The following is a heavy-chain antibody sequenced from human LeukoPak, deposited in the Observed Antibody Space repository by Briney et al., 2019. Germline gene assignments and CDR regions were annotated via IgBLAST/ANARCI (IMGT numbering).Heavy chain of an antibody. CDR3: AKAQQQLRYYYNMDV. CDR2: ISGNGGST. Sequence: GGSLRLSCAASGFTFSSYAMSWVRQAPGKGLEWVSGISGNGGSTYYADSVKGRFIISRDNSKNTVYLQMGSLRAEDTAVYYCAKAQQQLRYYYNMDVWGQGTTVTVSS. J-gene: IGHJ6*02. D-gene: IGHD6-13*01. CDR1: GFTFSSYA. V-gene: IGHV3-23*01.